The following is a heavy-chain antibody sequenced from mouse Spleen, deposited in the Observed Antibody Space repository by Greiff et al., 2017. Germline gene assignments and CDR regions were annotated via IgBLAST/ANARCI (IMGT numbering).Heavy chain of an antibody. D-gene: IGHD2-1*01. Sequence: EVQGVESGAELVKPGASVKLSCTASGFNIKDYYMHWVKQRTEQGLEWIGRIDPANGNTKYDPKFQGKATITADTSSNTAYLQLSSLTSEDTAVYYCARRRGDYGNYVFAYWGQGTLVTVSA. CDR3: ARRRGDYGNYVFAY. CDR2: IDPANGNT. V-gene: IGHV14-3*02. J-gene: IGHJ3*01. CDR1: GFNIKDYY.